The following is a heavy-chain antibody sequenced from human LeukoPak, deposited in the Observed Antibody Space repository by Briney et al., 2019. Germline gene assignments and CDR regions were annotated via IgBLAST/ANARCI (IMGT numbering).Heavy chain of an antibody. CDR2: ISSSRSYI. CDR3: ARDRRGSYYNVAYYYYMDV. V-gene: IGHV3-21*01. Sequence: PGGSLRLSCAASGFTFSSYSMNWVRQAPGKGLELVSSISSSRSYIYYADSVKGRFTISRDNAKNSLYLQMNSLRAEDTAVYYCARDRRGSYYNVAYYYYMDVWGKGTAVTVSS. CDR1: GFTFSSYS. D-gene: IGHD3-10*01. J-gene: IGHJ6*03.